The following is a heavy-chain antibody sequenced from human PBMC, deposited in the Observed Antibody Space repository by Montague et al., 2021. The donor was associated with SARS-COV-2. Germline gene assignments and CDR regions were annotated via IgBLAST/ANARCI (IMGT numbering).Heavy chain of an antibody. D-gene: IGHD6-19*01. CDR1: GGSISSGGYY. CDR3: ARGGSYSSGWYGADYYYGMDV. Sequence: TLSLTCTVPGGSISSGGYYWSWIRQHPGKGLEWIGYIYYSGSTYYNPSLKSRVTISVDTSKNQFSLKLSSVTAADTAVYYCARGGSYSSGWYGADYYYGMDVWGQGTTVTISS. CDR2: IYYSGST. V-gene: IGHV4-31*03. J-gene: IGHJ6*02.